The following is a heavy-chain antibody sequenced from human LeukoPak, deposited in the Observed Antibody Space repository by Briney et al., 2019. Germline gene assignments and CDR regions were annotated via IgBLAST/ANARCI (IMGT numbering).Heavy chain of an antibody. CDR2: ISYDGSNK. Sequence: GGSLRLSCAASGFTFSSYAMHWVRQAPGKGLEWVAVISYDGSNKYYADSVKGRFTIYRDNSKNTLYLQMNSLRAEDTAVYYCARDGTMYSSGWTGSYFDYWGQGTLVTVSS. D-gene: IGHD6-19*01. V-gene: IGHV3-30*04. CDR3: ARDGTMYSSGWTGSYFDY. J-gene: IGHJ4*02. CDR1: GFTFSSYA.